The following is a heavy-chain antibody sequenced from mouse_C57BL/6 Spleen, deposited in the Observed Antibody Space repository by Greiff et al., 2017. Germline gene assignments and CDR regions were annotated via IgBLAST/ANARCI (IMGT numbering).Heavy chain of an antibody. CDR2: INPGSGGT. V-gene: IGHV1-54*01. CDR1: GYAFTNYL. Sequence: VPLQESGAELVRPGTSVKVSCKASGYAFTNYLIEWVKQRPGQGLEWIGVINPGSGGTNYNEKFKGKATLTADKSSSTAYMQLSSLTSEDSAVYFCARWEAGTLFDYWGQGTTLTVSS. CDR3: ARWEAGTLFDY. D-gene: IGHD4-1*01. J-gene: IGHJ2*01.